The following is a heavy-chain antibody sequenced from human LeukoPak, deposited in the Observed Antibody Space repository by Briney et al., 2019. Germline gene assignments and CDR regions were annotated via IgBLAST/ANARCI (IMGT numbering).Heavy chain of an antibody. CDR3: ARHPEGYTFDY. D-gene: IGHD5-24*01. CDR1: GSGFTSYW. Sequence: GEALKSSFQGSGSGFTSYWIGWVRQMPGKGVGWMGIIYPGDSDTRYSPSFQGQVTISADKSISTAYLQWSSLKASDTAMYYCARHPEGYTFDYWGQGTLVTVSS. V-gene: IGHV5-51*01. J-gene: IGHJ4*02. CDR2: IYPGDSDT.